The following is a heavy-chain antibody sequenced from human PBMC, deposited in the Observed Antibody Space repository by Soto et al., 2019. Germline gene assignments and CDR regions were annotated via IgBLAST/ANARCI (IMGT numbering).Heavy chain of an antibody. CDR3: ARQIRRGPTVRGMDT. V-gene: IGHV4-39*01. D-gene: IGHD1-26*01. J-gene: IGHJ5*02. Sequence: PSETLSLTCSVSGGSISSSSYFWGWIRQPPGKGLEWIGTVSYTGNTYYSPSLNSRITISVDTSKNQFSLDVISVTAADTAVYFCARQIRRGPTVRGMDTWGQGTPVTVSS. CDR2: VSYTGNT. CDR1: GGSISSSSYF.